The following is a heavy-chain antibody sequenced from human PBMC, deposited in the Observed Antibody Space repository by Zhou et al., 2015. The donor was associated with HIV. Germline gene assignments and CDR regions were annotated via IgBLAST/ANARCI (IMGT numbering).Heavy chain of an antibody. Sequence: QVQLVQSGAEVRKPGASVRVSCKASGYTFTAHYIHWVRQAPGPGLEWMGWINPNTGTTKYAQKFQGRVTMTRVTSINTAYMELSRLRSDDTAVYYCTKGPFHRSIETPLVQFDLWGQGTRVSVSS. J-gene: IGHJ5*02. CDR3: TKGPFHRSIETPLVQFDL. V-gene: IGHV1-2*02. D-gene: IGHD2-8*02. CDR1: GYTFTAHY. CDR2: INPNTGTT.